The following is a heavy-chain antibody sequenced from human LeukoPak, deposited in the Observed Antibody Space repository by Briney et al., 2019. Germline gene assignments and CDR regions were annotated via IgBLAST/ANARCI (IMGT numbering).Heavy chain of an antibody. Sequence: PGGSLRLSCAASGSTFSDSYMSWIRQAPGKGLEYISYISSSGSTIYYADSVKGRFTLSRDNAKNSLSLEMNSLRAEDTAVYYCARGKYSFDYWGQGTLVTVSS. V-gene: IGHV3-11*01. J-gene: IGHJ4*02. CDR1: GSTFSDSY. CDR3: ARGKYSFDY. CDR2: ISSSGSTI.